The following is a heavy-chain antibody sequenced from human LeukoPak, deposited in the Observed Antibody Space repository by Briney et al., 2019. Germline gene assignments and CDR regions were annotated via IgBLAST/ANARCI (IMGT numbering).Heavy chain of an antibody. D-gene: IGHD1-26*01. CDR2: INHSGST. J-gene: IGHJ4*02. Sequence: SETLSLTCAVYGGSFSGYYWSWIRQPPGKGLEWIGEINHSGSTNYNPSLKSRGTISVDTSKNQFSLKLSSVTAADTAVYYCARGARYSGSYYVYWGQGTLVTVSS. V-gene: IGHV4-34*01. CDR3: ARGARYSGSYYVY. CDR1: GGSFSGYY.